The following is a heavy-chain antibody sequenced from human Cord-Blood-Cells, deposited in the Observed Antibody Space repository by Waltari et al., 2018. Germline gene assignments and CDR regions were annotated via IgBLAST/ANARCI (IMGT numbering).Heavy chain of an antibody. J-gene: IGHJ6*02. CDR2: INPNSGGT. CDR1: GYTFTGYY. D-gene: IGHD1-26*01. V-gene: IGHV1-2*06. CDR3: SLLSGSYYYYYGMDV. Sequence: QVQLVQSGAAVKKPGASVKVSCKASGYTFTGYYMHWVRQAPGQGLEWMGRINPNSGGTNYAQKFQGRVTMTRDTSISTAYMELSRLRSDDTAVYYCSLLSGSYYYYYGMDVWGQGTTVTVSS.